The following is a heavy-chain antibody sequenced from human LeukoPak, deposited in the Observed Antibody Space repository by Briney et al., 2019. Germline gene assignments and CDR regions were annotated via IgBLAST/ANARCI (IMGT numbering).Heavy chain of an antibody. V-gene: IGHV1-69*13. CDR3: ARDPVPAAIRDYYYYYMDV. CDR2: IIPIFGTA. J-gene: IGHJ6*03. D-gene: IGHD2-2*01. CDR1: GGTFSSYA. Sequence: GASVKVSCKXSGGTFSSYAISWVRQAPGQGLEWMGGIIPIFGTANYAQKSQGRVTITADESTSTAYMELSSLRSEDTAVYYCARDPVPAAIRDYYYYYMDVWGKGTTVTVSS.